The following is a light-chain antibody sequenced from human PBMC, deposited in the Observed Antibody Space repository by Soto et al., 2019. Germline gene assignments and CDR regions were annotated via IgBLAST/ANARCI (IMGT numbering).Light chain of an antibody. J-gene: IGLJ1*01. CDR1: SSDVGGYNR. Sequence: QSVLTQPPSVSGSPGQSVTISCTGTSSDVGGYNRVSWYQQPPGKAPNLLIYDVSNRPSGGSPRFSGSKSGNTASLTISGLQAEDEADYYCTSYATGSAYVFGPGTKVTVL. V-gene: IGLV2-18*02. CDR3: TSYATGSAYV. CDR2: DVS.